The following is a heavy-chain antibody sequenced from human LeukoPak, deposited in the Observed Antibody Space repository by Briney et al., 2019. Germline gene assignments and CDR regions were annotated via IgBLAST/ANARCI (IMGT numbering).Heavy chain of an antibody. CDR1: GYTFTGYY. CDR2: INPSGGST. J-gene: IGHJ5*02. V-gene: IGHV1-46*01. D-gene: IGHD6-13*01. CDR3: AGDKGSSWYRNLIDP. Sequence: EASVKVSCKASGYTFTGYYMHWVRQAPGQGLEWMGIINPSGGSTSYAQKFQGRVTMTRDTSTSTVYMELSSLRSEDTAVYYCAGDKGSSWYRNLIDPWGQGTLVTVSS.